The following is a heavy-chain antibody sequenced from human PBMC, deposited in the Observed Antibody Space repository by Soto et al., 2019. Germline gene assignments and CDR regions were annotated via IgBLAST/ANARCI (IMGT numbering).Heavy chain of an antibody. Sequence: ASETLSLTCAVYGVSFSGYYWSWIRQPPGKGLEWIGEINHSGSTNYNPSLKSRVTISVDTSKNQFSLKLSSVTAADTAVYYCARGDLDDFWTNPWGQGTLVTVSS. CDR1: GVSFSGYY. V-gene: IGHV4-34*01. J-gene: IGHJ5*02. CDR3: ARGDLDDFWTNP. CDR2: INHSGST. D-gene: IGHD3-3*01.